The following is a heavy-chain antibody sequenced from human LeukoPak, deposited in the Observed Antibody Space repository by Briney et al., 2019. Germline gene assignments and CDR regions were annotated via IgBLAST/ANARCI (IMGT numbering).Heavy chain of an antibody. V-gene: IGHV4-34*01. J-gene: IGHJ5*02. CDR3: ARGVGSDFWSGYYFNWFDP. D-gene: IGHD3-3*01. CDR1: GGSFSGYY. Sequence: SETLSLTCAVYGGSFSGYYWSWIRQPPGKGLEWMGVINHSGSTNYNPSLKSRVTISVDTSKNQFSLKLSSVTAADTAAYYCARGVGSDFWSGYYFNWFDPWGQGTLVTVSS. CDR2: INHSGST.